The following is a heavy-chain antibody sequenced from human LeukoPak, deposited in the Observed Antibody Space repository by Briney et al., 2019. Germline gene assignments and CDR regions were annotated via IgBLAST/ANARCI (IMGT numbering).Heavy chain of an antibody. CDR3: ARSLAYYYDSSGFGFFDY. CDR2: IYYSGST. D-gene: IGHD3-22*01. V-gene: IGHV4-39*07. J-gene: IGHJ4*02. CDR1: GGSISSSSYY. Sequence: PSETLSLTCTVSGGSISSSSYYWGWIRQPPGKGLEWIGSIYYSGSTYYNPSLKSRVTISVDTSKNQFFLKLSSVTAADTAVYYCARSLAYYYDSSGFGFFDYWGQGALVTVSS.